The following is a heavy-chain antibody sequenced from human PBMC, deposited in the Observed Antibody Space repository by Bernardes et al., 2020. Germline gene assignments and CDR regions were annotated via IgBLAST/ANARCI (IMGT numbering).Heavy chain of an antibody. Sequence: ASVKVSCLASGYVFVAYSMHWVRQAPGQGVEWVGLINSNRCDTKYAQKLQGRVTLTRDTSISTAYMELSGLRPDDKATYYCARFRTGYRSGLDSWGQGTLVTVYS. J-gene: IGHJ4*02. CDR3: ARFRTGYRSGLDS. CDR1: GYVFVAYS. D-gene: IGHD3-3*01. V-gene: IGHV1-2*02. CDR2: INSNRCDT.